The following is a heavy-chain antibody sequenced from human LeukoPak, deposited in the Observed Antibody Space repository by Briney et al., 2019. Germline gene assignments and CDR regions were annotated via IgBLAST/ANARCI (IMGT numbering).Heavy chain of an antibody. J-gene: IGHJ6*03. Sequence: ASVKVSCKASGYTFTSYYMHWVRQAPGQGLEWMGIINPSGGSTSYAQKFQGRVTMTRDMSTSTVYMELSSLRSEDTPVYYCARVGSATYYMDVWGKGTTVTVSS. D-gene: IGHD1-26*01. V-gene: IGHV1-46*01. CDR1: GYTFTSYY. CDR2: INPSGGST. CDR3: ARVGSATYYMDV.